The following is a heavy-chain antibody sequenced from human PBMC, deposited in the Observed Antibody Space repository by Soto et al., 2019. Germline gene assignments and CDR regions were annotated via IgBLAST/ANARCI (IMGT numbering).Heavy chain of an antibody. Sequence: QGHLVQSGAEVKKPGASVTVSCKASGYTFTNYGISWVRQAPGQGLEWMGWISGYNGNTKYAPKFQGRVTMTSDTSTSTAYMQLRSLRSDDTAVYYCAWDMGVNDNGDYVDYWGQGTLVSVSS. D-gene: IGHD4-17*01. J-gene: IGHJ4*02. CDR3: AWDMGVNDNGDYVDY. CDR1: GYTFTNYG. V-gene: IGHV1-18*01. CDR2: ISGYNGNT.